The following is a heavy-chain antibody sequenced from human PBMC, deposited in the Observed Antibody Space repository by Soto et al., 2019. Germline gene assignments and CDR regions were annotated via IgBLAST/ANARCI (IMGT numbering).Heavy chain of an antibody. CDR2: INPSGGST. D-gene: IGHD6-13*01. CDR3: ARSWTDSSSWPQTTQTGLYYYYGMDV. J-gene: IGHJ6*02. CDR1: GYTFTSYY. V-gene: IGHV1-46*01. Sequence: GASVKVSCKASGYTFTSYYMHWVRQAPGQGLEWMGIINPSGGSTSYAQKFQGRVTMTRDTSTSTVYMELSSLRSEDTAVYYCARSWTDSSSWPQTTQTGLYYYYGMDVWGQGTTVTVSS.